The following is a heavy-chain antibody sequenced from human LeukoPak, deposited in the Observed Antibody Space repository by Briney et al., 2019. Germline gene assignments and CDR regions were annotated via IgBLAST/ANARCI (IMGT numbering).Heavy chain of an antibody. D-gene: IGHD4-17*01. Sequence: GAPVKVSCKASGYTFTSYGISWVRRAPGQGLEWMGWISAYSGNTNYAQKLQGRVSMTTDTSTTTAYMELRSLRSDDTALYYCARDRDGDSPPFDYWGQGTLVTVSS. CDR3: ARDRDGDSPPFDY. CDR2: ISAYSGNT. J-gene: IGHJ4*02. CDR1: GYTFTSYG. V-gene: IGHV1-18*04.